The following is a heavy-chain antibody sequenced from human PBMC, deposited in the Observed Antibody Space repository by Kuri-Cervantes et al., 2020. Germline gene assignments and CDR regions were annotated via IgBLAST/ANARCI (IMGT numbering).Heavy chain of an antibody. CDR2: IYPGDSHT. CDR1: GYIFTTYW. Sequence: GESLKISCKGSGYIFTTYWIGWVRQMPGKGLEWMGIIYPGDSHTRYSPSSQGQVTISADKSVSTAYLQWNSLKASDTATYYCARGGGHNMMGKAFDIWGQGTVVTVSS. CDR3: ARGGGHNMMGKAFDI. V-gene: IGHV5-51*01. D-gene: IGHD3-16*01. J-gene: IGHJ3*02.